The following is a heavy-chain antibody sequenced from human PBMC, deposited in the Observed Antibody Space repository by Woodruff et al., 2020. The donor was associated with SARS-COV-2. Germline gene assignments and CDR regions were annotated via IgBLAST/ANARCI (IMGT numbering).Heavy chain of an antibody. CDR2: FDPEDGET. V-gene: IGHV1-24*01. Sequence: MHWVRQAPGKGLEWMGGFDPEDGETIYAQKFQGRVTMTEDTSTDTAYMELSSLRSEDTAVYYCATSTPLPSTVVTPGNWFDP. D-gene: IGHD4-17*01. J-gene: IGHJ5*02. CDR3: ATSTPLPSTVVTPGNWFDP.